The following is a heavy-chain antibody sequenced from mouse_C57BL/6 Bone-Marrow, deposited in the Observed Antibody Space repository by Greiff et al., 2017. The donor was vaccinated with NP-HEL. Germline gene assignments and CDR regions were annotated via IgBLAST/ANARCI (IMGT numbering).Heavy chain of an antibody. CDR1: GYTFTDYY. D-gene: IGHD2-13*01. CDR3: ARSGDGDYGGAYFAY. V-gene: IGHV1-76*01. CDR2: IYPGSGNT. J-gene: IGHJ3*01. Sequence: VMLQQSGAELVRPGASVKLSCKASGYTFTDYYIHWVKQRPGQGLEWIARIYPGSGNTYYNEKFKGKATLTAEKSSSTAYMQLSSLTSEDAAVYFCARSGDGDYGGAYFAYWGQGTLVTVST.